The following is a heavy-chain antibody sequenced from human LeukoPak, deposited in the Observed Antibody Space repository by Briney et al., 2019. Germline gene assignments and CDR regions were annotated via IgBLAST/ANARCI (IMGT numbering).Heavy chain of an antibody. D-gene: IGHD4-11*01. CDR2: IWSDGTEK. J-gene: IGHJ4*02. CDR3: AKDAQRGFDYSNSLEY. Sequence: HPGGSLRLSCAASGFTYSHFGMHWVRQAPGKGLEWVAVIWSDGTEKCYGDAVKGRFTISRDNSRNTLYLQMNSLRDDDTAVYYCAKDAQRGFDYSNSLEYWGQGTLVTVSS. CDR1: GFTYSHFG. V-gene: IGHV3-33*06.